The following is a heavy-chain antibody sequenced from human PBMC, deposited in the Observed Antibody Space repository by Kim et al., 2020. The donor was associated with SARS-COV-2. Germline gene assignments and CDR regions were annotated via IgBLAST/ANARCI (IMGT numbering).Heavy chain of an antibody. CDR3: AKGLIGGYGDYAGFDY. CDR2: ISGSGGST. Sequence: GGSLRLSCAASGFTFSSYAMSWVRQAPGKGLEWVSAISGSGGSTYYADSVKGRFTISRDNSKNTLYLQMNSLRAEDTAVYYCAKGLIGGYGDYAGFDYWGQGTLVTVSS. CDR1: GFTFSSYA. J-gene: IGHJ4*02. V-gene: IGHV3-23*01. D-gene: IGHD4-17*01.